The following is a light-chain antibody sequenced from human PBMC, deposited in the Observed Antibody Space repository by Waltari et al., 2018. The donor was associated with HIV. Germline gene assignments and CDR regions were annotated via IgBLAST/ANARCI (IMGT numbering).Light chain of an antibody. CDR1: NSNVGSNP. CDR2: SNT. J-gene: IGLJ3*02. V-gene: IGLV1-44*01. CDR3: ASRDDSLNAWV. Sequence: QSVLTQPPSASGTPGRRVTISCSGNNSNVGSNPVNRYRQGPGTAPKLLMFSNTTSPSRVPDRCSVSKSGTSASLAIRGLKSEDEADYYCASRDDSLNAWVFGGGTKVTVL.